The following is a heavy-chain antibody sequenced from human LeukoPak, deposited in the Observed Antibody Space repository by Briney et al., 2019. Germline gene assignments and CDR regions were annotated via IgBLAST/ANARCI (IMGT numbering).Heavy chain of an antibody. V-gene: IGHV4-39*01. CDR3: ARHGWGVVTAIHDAFDI. J-gene: IGHJ3*02. CDR1: GGSISSGSYY. Sequence: SETLSLTCTVSGGSISSGSYYWGWIRQPPGKGLEWIGSIYYSGSTYYNPSLKSRVTISVDTSKNQFSLKLSSVTAADTAVYYCARHGWGVVTAIHDAFDIWGQGTMVTVSS. D-gene: IGHD2-21*02. CDR2: IYYSGST.